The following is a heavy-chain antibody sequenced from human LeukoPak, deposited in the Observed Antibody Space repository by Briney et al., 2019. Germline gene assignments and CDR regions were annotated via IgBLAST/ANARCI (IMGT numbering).Heavy chain of an antibody. CDR3: AREFPREGYSSSSDWFDP. J-gene: IGHJ5*02. CDR2: IYHSGST. V-gene: IGHV4-38-2*02. CDR1: GNSISRGYY. D-gene: IGHD6-6*01. Sequence: SETLSLTCIVSGNSISRGYYWGWIRQPPGKGLEWIGSIYHSGSTYYNPSLKSRVTISVDTSKNQFSLKLSSVTAADTAVYYCAREFPREGYSSSSDWFDPWGQGTLVTVSS.